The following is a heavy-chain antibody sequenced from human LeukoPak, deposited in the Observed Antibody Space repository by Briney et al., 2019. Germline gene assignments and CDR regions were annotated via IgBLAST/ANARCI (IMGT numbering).Heavy chain of an antibody. J-gene: IGHJ4*02. CDR1: GGSIRSYH. CDR2: IYYSGST. Sequence: SETLSLTCTVSGGSIRSYHWSWIRQPPGKGLEWIGDIYYSGSTNYNPSLKSRVTVSVDTSKSQFSLKVSPVTAADTAVYYCARASAVAGNWDWGQGTLVTVSS. V-gene: IGHV4-59*01. CDR3: ARASAVAGNWD. D-gene: IGHD6-19*01.